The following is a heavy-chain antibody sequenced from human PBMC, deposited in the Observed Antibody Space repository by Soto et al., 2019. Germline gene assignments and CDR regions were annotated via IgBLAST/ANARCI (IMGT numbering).Heavy chain of an antibody. CDR3: ARGPPKAGYFWSGYHYYGMDV. CDR2: IKQDGSEK. D-gene: IGHD3-3*01. V-gene: IGHV3-7*01. J-gene: IGHJ6*02. CDR1: GFTFSSYW. Sequence: PGGSLRLSCAASGFTFSSYWMSWVRQAPGKGLEWVANIKQDGSEKYYVDSVKGRFTISRDNAKNSLYLQMNSLRAEDTAVYYCARGPPKAGYFWSGYHYYGMDVWGQGTTVTVSS.